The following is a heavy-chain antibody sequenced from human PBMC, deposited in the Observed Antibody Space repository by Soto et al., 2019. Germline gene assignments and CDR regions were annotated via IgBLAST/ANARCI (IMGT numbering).Heavy chain of an antibody. Sequence: QLQLQESGPGLVKPSETLSLTCTVAGGSVSSSTYYWGWIRQPPGKGLEWIATFYYSGSTYHNPSRNSRVPIAAQPSKNQFSLKLSSVTATDTAVYYCARHHGTYYDAFAIWGQGTMVTVSS. V-gene: IGHV4-39*01. J-gene: IGHJ3*02. D-gene: IGHD1-1*01. CDR2: FYYSGST. CDR3: ARHHGTYYDAFAI. CDR1: GGSVSSSTYY.